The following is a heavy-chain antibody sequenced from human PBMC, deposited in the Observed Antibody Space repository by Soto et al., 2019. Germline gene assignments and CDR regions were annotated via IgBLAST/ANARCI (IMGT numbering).Heavy chain of an antibody. CDR3: ARHDDGNASPRSTGRWFDP. D-gene: IGHD2-15*01. J-gene: IGHJ5*02. V-gene: IGHV4-59*08. CDR1: GGSISSYY. Sequence: SETLSLTCTVSGGSISSYYWSWIRQSPGKGLEWIGFIYYTGTTNYNPSLRSRVTISVDTSKTQLSLKLISVTAADTAVYYCARHDDGNASPRSTGRWFDPWGPGTLVTVSS. CDR2: IYYTGTT.